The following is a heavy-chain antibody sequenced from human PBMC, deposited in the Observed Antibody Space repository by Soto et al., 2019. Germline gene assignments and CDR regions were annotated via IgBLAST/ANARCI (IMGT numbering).Heavy chain of an antibody. J-gene: IGHJ2*01. D-gene: IGHD3-3*01. CDR2: IYTSGSP. Sequence: QVLLQESGPGLVQPSETLSLTCTVSGGSISSYSWSWIRQSAGKGLEWIGRIYTSGSPTYNPSLKSRVTMSVETSQNVFSLKMTSVSAADTAMYYCARELKLRVPGPDSWYFDLWGRGTLVTVSS. CDR3: ARELKLRVPGPDSWYFDL. CDR1: GGSISSYS. V-gene: IGHV4-4*07.